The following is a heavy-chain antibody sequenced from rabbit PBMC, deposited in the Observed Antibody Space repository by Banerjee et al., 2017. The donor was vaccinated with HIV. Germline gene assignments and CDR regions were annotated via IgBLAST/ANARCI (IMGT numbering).Heavy chain of an antibody. CDR3: ARVSYNGYGYDL. D-gene: IGHD6-1*01. V-gene: IGHV1S7*01. CDR2: IDPVFGST. Sequence: QSLEESGGDLVKPGASLKLSCKASGFDFSSYYMSWVRQAPGKGLEWIGYIDPVFGSTYYASWVNGRFTISSHNAQNTLYLQLNSLTAADTATHFCARVSYNGYGYDLWGQGTLVTVS. J-gene: IGHJ4*01. CDR1: GFDFSSYY.